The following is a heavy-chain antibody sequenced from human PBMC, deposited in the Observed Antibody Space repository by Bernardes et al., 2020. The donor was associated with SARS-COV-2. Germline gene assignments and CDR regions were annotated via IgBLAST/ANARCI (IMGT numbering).Heavy chain of an antibody. J-gene: IGHJ6*02. V-gene: IGHV4-39*01. CDR2: LHCSGNS. D-gene: IGHD2-21*02. CDR1: GASISSSNYY. Sequence: LELLSLTCTVPGASISSSNYYRCWLRQPLGTGPEWIRSLHCSGNSYYNPFLLSSVRRPVDTSKHQSSLTLSFVTASDTAVYYCAGSSCGIDCYIGRLRSWDYGMDVWGQGTTVTVSS. CDR3: AGSSCGIDCYIGRLRSWDYGMDV.